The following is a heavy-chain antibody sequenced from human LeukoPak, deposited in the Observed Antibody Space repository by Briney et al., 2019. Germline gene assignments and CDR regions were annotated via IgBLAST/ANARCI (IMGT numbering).Heavy chain of an antibody. CDR3: ARDYCGGDCPNEDWFDP. Sequence: ASVKVSCKASGYTFTSYDINWVRQATGQGLEWMGWMNPNSGNTGYAQKFQGRVTMTRNTSISTAYMELSSLRSEDTAVYYCARDYCGGDCPNEDWFDPWGQGTLVTVSS. V-gene: IGHV1-8*01. CDR2: MNPNSGNT. J-gene: IGHJ5*02. CDR1: GYTFTSYD. D-gene: IGHD2-21*02.